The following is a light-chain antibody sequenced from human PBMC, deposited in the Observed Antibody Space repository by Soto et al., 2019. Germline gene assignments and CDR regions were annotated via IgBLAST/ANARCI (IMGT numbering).Light chain of an antibody. CDR1: QSVSSSY. Sequence: EIVLTQSPGTLSLSPGERATLSCRASQSVSSSYLTWYQQKPGQAPRLLIYGASGRATGTPDRFGGSGSGTDFTLTISRLEPEDFAVYYCQQYGYSLFTFGPGTKVDIK. CDR2: GAS. CDR3: QQYGYSLFT. J-gene: IGKJ3*01. V-gene: IGKV3-20*01.